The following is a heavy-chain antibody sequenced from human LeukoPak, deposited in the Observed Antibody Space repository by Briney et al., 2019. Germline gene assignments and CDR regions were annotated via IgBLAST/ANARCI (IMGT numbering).Heavy chain of an antibody. J-gene: IGHJ4*02. V-gene: IGHV4-34*01. CDR3: ARGIAVAGTSGY. Sequence: SETLSLTCAVYGGSFSGYYWSWIRQPPGKGLEWIGEINHSGSTNYSPSLKSRVTISVDTSKNQFSLKLSSVTAADTAVYYCARGIAVAGTSGYWGQGTLVTVSS. CDR1: GGSFSGYY. D-gene: IGHD6-19*01. CDR2: INHSGST.